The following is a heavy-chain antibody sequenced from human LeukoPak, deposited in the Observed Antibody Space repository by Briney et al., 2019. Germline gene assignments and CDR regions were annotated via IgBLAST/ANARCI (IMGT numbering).Heavy chain of an antibody. V-gene: IGHV4-59*01. CDR3: ATYSSSSTTPYYYYYYMDV. CDR2: IYYSGST. Sequence: SSETLPLTCTVSGGSISSYYWSWIRQPPGKGLEWIGYIYYSGSTNYNPSLKSRATISVDTSKNQFSLKLSSVTAADTAVYYCATYSSSSTTPYYYYYYMDVWGKGTTVTVSS. D-gene: IGHD6-6*01. J-gene: IGHJ6*03. CDR1: GGSISSYY.